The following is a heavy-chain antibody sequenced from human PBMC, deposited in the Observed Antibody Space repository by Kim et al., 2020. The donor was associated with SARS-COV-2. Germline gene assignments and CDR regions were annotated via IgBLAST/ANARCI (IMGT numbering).Heavy chain of an antibody. Sequence: SETLSLTCAVYGGSFSGYYWTWIRQPPGKGLEWIGEINHSGSTNYNPSLKSRVTISVDTSRNQFSLKLSSVTAADTAVYYCARTEPDYNDSSGYYGYWG. V-gene: IGHV4-34*01. D-gene: IGHD3-22*01. CDR3: ARTEPDYNDSSGYYGY. CDR1: GGSFSGYY. CDR2: INHSGST. J-gene: IGHJ4*01.